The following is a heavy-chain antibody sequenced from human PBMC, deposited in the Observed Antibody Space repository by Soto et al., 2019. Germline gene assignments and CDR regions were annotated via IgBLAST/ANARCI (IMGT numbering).Heavy chain of an antibody. V-gene: IGHV3-7*01. CDR3: ARGFRSPPDY. J-gene: IGHJ4*02. CDR1: GFTFNRQW. CDR2: ISPDGSSK. Sequence: PGGSLRLSCVASGFTFNRQWIDWVCRPPGQGLEFEAKISPDGSSKDYVDSVKGRFTISRDNAKNSLYLQMNTLRAEDTAVYYCARGFRSPPDYWGQGTLVTVSS.